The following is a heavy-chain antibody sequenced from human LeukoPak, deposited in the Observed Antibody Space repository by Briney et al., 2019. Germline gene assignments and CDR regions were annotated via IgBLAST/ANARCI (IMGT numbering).Heavy chain of an antibody. CDR2: IYYSGST. J-gene: IGHJ4*02. Sequence: SETLSLTCTVSGGSLSSSSYYWGWVRQPPGKGLEWIGSIYYSGSTYYNPSLKSRVTISVDTSKKQFSLKVSSVTAADTAVYYCARVYYDILTGYSFDYWGQGTLVTVSS. CDR3: ARVYYDILTGYSFDY. V-gene: IGHV4-39*07. CDR1: GGSLSSSSYY. D-gene: IGHD3-9*01.